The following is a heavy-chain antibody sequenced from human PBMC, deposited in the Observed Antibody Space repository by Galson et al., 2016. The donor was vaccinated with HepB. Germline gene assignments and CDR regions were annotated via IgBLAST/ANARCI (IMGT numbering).Heavy chain of an antibody. V-gene: IGHV3-30*18. CDR1: GFTLRSYA. CDR3: AKDKDASGPVRVGSYYYAMDV. Sequence: SLRLSCAASGFTLRSYAIHWVRQAPGKGLEWVALISYDGTNKYYADSVKGRFAIYRDTSTNTLYMQMNSLRPEDTAVHYCAKDKDASGPVRVGSYYYAMDVWCKGNPGHLLL. J-gene: IGHJ6*04. CDR2: ISYDGTNK. D-gene: IGHD1-26*01.